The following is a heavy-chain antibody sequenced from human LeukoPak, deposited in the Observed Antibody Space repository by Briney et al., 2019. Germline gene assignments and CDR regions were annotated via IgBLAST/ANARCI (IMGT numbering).Heavy chain of an antibody. CDR2: ISYDGSSE. V-gene: IGHV3-30-3*01. CDR3: ASQKDYYFDY. Sequence: PGGSLRLSCAASGFTFSTYVTHWVRQAPGKGLEWVSVISYDGSSEYHAESVKGRFTISRDNSKNTLYLQMNTLRAEDTAVYYCASQKDYYFDYWGQGTLVTVSS. J-gene: IGHJ4*02. CDR1: GFTFSTYV.